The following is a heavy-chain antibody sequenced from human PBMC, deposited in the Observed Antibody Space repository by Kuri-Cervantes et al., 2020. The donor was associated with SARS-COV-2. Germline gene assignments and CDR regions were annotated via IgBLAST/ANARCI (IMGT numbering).Heavy chain of an antibody. CDR1: GFTFSSYA. CDR3: AKEHTYSVAFDY. CDR2: ISYDGSNK. Sequence: GGSLRLSCAASGFTFSSYAMHWVRQAPGKGLEWVAAISYDGSNKYYADSVKGRFSISRDNPKDTLYLEMNSLKPDDTAVYYCAKEHTYSVAFDYWGQGTLVTVSS. D-gene: IGHD2-15*01. V-gene: IGHV3-30-3*01. J-gene: IGHJ4*02.